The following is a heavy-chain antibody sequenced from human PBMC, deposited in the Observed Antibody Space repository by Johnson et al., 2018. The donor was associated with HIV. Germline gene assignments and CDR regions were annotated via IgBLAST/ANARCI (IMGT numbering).Heavy chain of an antibody. CDR1: GFTFSDYY. CDR3: ARACRDGYTCDAFDI. J-gene: IGHJ3*02. Sequence: QVQLVESGGGLVKPGGSLRLSCAASGFTFSDYYMSWIRQAPGKGLEWVSYISSSGSTIYYADSVKGRFTISRDNAKNSMYLQMNNLRAEDTAVFYCARACRDGYTCDAFDIWGQGTMVTVSS. D-gene: IGHD5-24*01. CDR2: ISSSGSTI. V-gene: IGHV3-11*04.